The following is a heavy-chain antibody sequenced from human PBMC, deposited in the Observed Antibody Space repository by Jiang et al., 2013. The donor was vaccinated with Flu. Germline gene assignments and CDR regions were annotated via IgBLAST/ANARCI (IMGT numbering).Heavy chain of an antibody. CDR3: ARDPAISPVNYYYGMDV. CDR2: IYHSGST. J-gene: IGHJ6*04. Sequence: SGPGLVKPSETLSLTCAVSGYSISSGYYWGWIRQPPGKGLEWIGSIYHSGSTYYNPSLKSRVTISVDTSKNQFSLKLSSVTAADTAVYYCARDPAISPVNYYYGMDVWGKGTTVTVSS. V-gene: IGHV4-38-2*02. CDR1: GYSISSGYY.